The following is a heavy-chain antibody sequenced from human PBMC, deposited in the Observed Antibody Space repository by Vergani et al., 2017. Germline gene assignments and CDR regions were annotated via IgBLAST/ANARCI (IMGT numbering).Heavy chain of an antibody. CDR3: ARQQYYYYSSGYHGNFDY. Sequence: EVQLVQSGAEVKKPGESLKISCKGSGYKFTNYWIGWVRQMPGKGLEWMGIIYPGHSDTRYSLPFQGQVTISADKSISTAYLQWRSLKASDTAMYYYARQQYYYYSSGYHGNFDYWGQGTLVTVSS. CDR1: GYKFTNYW. D-gene: IGHD3-22*01. V-gene: IGHV5-51*01. CDR2: IYPGHSDT. J-gene: IGHJ4*02.